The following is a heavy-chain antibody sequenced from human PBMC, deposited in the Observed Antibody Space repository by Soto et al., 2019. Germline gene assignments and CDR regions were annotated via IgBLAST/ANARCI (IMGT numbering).Heavy chain of an antibody. V-gene: IGHV4-59*01. CDR2: IYYSGST. Sequence: SETLSLTCTVSGGSISSYYWSWIRQPPGKGLEWIGYIYYSGSTNYNPSLKSRVTISVDTSKNQFSLKLSSVTAADTAVYYCARDPPRQSGRYFDYGDYWGQGTLVTVSS. CDR3: ARDPPRQSGRYFDYGDY. D-gene: IGHD3-9*01. J-gene: IGHJ4*02. CDR1: GGSISSYY.